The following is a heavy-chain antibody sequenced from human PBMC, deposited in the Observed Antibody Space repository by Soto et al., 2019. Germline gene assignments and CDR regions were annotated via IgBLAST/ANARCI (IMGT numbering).Heavy chain of an antibody. CDR2: INHSGST. CDR3: ARGPLAGYYDYVWGSYRPSYGMDV. CDR1: GGSFSGYY. Sequence: PSETLSLTCAVYGGSFSGYYWSWIRQPPGKGLEWIGEINHSGSTNYNPSLKSRVTISVDTSKNQFSLKLSSVTAADTAVYYCARGPLAGYYDYVWGSYRPSYGMDVWGQGTTVTVSS. D-gene: IGHD3-16*02. J-gene: IGHJ6*02. V-gene: IGHV4-34*01.